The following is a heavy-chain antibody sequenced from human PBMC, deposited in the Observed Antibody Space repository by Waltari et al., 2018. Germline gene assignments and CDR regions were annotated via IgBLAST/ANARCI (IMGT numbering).Heavy chain of an antibody. Sequence: QLQLQESGPGLVRPSETLSLTCTVSGGSLTPNYNWAWIRQPPGKGLEWMGNMQYRGSTFYNPSLMSRVTISLDTSKNQFSLTLTSVDAADTAVYFCGRIAFGDDGGYFQYWGQGTLVTVSS. D-gene: IGHD4-17*01. CDR1: GGSLTPNYN. CDR2: MQYRGST. V-gene: IGHV4-39*01. J-gene: IGHJ1*01. CDR3: GRIAFGDDGGYFQY.